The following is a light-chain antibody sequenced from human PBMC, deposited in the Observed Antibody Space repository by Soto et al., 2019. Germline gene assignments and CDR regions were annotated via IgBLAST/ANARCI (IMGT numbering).Light chain of an antibody. Sequence: DSVRNQCNGKVAGSLGERATISCKSSQSVLYISHNKNYLAWYQQKPGQPPKALIYWASTRESGVPDRFTGSGSGTDFTLTINCRQAEDVAVYYCPLSYSTPLTFAGGTKVDI. J-gene: IGKJ4*01. V-gene: IGKV4-1*01. CDR3: PLSYSTPLT. CDR2: WAS. CDR1: QSVLYISHNKNY.